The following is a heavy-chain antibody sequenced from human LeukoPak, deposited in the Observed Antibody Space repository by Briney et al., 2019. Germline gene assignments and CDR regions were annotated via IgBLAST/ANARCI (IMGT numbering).Heavy chain of an antibody. Sequence: GGSLRLSCSASGFTFSSYAMHWVRQAPGKGLEYVSAISSNGGSTYYADSVKGRFTISRDNYKNTLYLQMSSLRAEDTAVYYCVKGLGITIFGVVTSYYYYGMDVWGQGTTVTVSS. CDR3: VKGLGITIFGVVTSYYYYGMDV. J-gene: IGHJ6*02. D-gene: IGHD3-3*01. CDR1: GFTFSSYA. V-gene: IGHV3-64D*09. CDR2: ISSNGGST.